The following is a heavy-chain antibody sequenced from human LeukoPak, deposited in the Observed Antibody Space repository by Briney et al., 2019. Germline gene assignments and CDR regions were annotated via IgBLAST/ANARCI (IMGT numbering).Heavy chain of an antibody. CDR2: IYYSGST. Sequence: SETLFLTCTVSGGSISNYYWSWIRQPPGKGLEWIGYIYYSGSTNYNPSLKSRVTISVDTSKNQFSLKLSSVTAADTAVYYCARDRYYYDSSSYFSAFDTWGQGTMVTVSS. CDR1: GGSISNYY. CDR3: ARDRYYYDSSSYFSAFDT. D-gene: IGHD3-22*01. J-gene: IGHJ3*02. V-gene: IGHV4-59*12.